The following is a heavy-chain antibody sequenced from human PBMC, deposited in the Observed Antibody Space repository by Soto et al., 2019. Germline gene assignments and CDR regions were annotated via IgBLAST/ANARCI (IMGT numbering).Heavy chain of an antibody. J-gene: IGHJ4*02. D-gene: IGHD4-17*01. V-gene: IGHV3-9*01. CDR1: GFTFDDYA. CDR3: AKDSEPTVTTRIDY. Sequence: VQLVESGGGLVQPGRSLRLSCAASGFTFDDYAMHWVRQAPGKGLEWVEGISWNSGSIGYADSVKGRFTISRDNAKNSLYLQMNSLRAEDTALYYCAKDSEPTVTTRIDYWGQGTLVTVSS. CDR2: ISWNSGSI.